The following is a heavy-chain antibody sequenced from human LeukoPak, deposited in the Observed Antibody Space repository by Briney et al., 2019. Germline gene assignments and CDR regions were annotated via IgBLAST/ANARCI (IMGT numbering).Heavy chain of an antibody. D-gene: IGHD3-10*01. CDR2: ISSSDRTT. Sequence: GGSLRLSCAASGFTFSDYYMSWIRQAPGKGLEWVSYISSSDRTTYYADSVKGRFTISRDNAKNSLYLQMNSLRAEDTAVYYCAGSITAWSRMDVWGKGTTVTVSS. J-gene: IGHJ6*03. V-gene: IGHV3-11*04. CDR3: AGSITAWSRMDV. CDR1: GFTFSDYY.